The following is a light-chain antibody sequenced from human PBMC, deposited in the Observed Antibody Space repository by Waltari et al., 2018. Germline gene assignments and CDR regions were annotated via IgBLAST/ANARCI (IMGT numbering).Light chain of an antibody. CDR1: YIGSKH. V-gene: IGLV3-9*01. Sequence: SYELTQPPPVSVALGQTARISCQSGYIGSKHVQWYQQKPGQAPILVISRDNNRPSGIPERFSGSNSGNTATLIISRAQDGDEADYSCQVWDRSVVIFGGGTKLTVL. CDR2: RDN. J-gene: IGLJ2*01. CDR3: QVWDRSVVI.